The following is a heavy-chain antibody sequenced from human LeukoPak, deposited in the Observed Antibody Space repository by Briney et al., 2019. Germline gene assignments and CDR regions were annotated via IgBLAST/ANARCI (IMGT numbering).Heavy chain of an antibody. CDR1: GDSIIGYY. Sequence: SETLSLTCSVSGDSIIGYYWGWIRQPPGKGLEWIGNIYYTGNTYYNSSLKSRVTISVDTSKNQFSLKLSSVTAADTAVYYCALYMVRGVFFDYWGQGTLVTVSS. J-gene: IGHJ4*02. V-gene: IGHV4-39*01. CDR2: IYYTGNT. D-gene: IGHD3-10*01. CDR3: ALYMVRGVFFDY.